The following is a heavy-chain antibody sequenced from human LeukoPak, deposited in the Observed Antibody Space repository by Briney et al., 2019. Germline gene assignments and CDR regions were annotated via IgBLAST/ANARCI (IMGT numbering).Heavy chain of an antibody. CDR1: GFVFSSYS. CDR2: ISSSSGYI. Sequence: PGGSLRLSCAASGFVFSSYSMNWVRQAPGKGLEWVSSISSSSGYIYYADSVKGQFTISRDNAKNSLYLQMNSLRAEDTAVYYCARDGEYYYDSSGYYRRGPTLGPFDYWGQGTLVTVSS. J-gene: IGHJ4*02. V-gene: IGHV3-21*01. D-gene: IGHD3-22*01. CDR3: ARDGEYYYDSSGYYRRGPTLGPFDY.